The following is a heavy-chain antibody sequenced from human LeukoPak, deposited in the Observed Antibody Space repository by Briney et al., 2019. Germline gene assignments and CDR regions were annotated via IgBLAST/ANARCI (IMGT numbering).Heavy chain of an antibody. CDR3: AREVESGWDYFDY. Sequence: ASVKVSCKASGYTFTSYAMHWVRQAPGQRLEWMGWINAGNGNTKYSQKFQGSVTITRDTSASTAYMELSSLRSEDTAVYYCAREVESGWDYFDYWGQGTLVTVSS. CDR2: INAGNGNT. D-gene: IGHD6-19*01. J-gene: IGHJ4*02. V-gene: IGHV1-3*01. CDR1: GYTFTSYA.